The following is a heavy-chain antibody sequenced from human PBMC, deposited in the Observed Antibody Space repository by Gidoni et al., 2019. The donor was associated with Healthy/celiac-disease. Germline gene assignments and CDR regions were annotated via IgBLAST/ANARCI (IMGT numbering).Heavy chain of an antibody. Sequence: EVQLLESGGGLVQPGGSLRLSCAASGFTFSSYAMSWVRQAPGKGLEWVSAISGSVGSTYYADSVKGRFTISRDNSKNTLYLQMNSLRAEDTAVYYCAKDRVEGSYVNWFDPWGQGTLVTVSS. J-gene: IGHJ5*02. CDR1: GFTFSSYA. CDR3: AKDRVEGSYVNWFDP. V-gene: IGHV3-23*01. CDR2: ISGSVGST. D-gene: IGHD1-26*01.